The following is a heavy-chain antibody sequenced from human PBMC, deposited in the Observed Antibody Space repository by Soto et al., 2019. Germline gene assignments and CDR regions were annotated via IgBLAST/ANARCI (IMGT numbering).Heavy chain of an antibody. CDR3: TRDWCHFVH. CDR2: IRQDGSEK. CDR1: EFAFDGYY. D-gene: IGHD2-15*01. J-gene: IGHJ4*02. V-gene: IGHV3-7*04. Sequence: VRLVQSGGGFVQPGGSLRLSCAAFEFAFDGYYMTWVRQAPGKGLEWVANIRQDGSEKKYADSVRGRFTISRDNAGSELYLQMNNLRAEDTATYWCTRDWCHFVHWGQGSLVSVSS.